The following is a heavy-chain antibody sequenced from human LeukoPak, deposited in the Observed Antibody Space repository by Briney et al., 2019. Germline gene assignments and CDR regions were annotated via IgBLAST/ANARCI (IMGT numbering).Heavy chain of an antibody. Sequence: GASVKVSCKASGYTFTGYYMHWVRQAPGQGLEWMGWINPNSGGTNYAQKFQGRVTMTRDTSISTAYMELSRLRSDDTAVYYCAREAKIAAAGTIFWSYYMDVWGKGTTVTVSS. J-gene: IGHJ6*03. V-gene: IGHV1-2*02. CDR2: INPNSGGT. CDR1: GYTFTGYY. CDR3: AREAKIAAAGTIFWSYYMDV. D-gene: IGHD6-13*01.